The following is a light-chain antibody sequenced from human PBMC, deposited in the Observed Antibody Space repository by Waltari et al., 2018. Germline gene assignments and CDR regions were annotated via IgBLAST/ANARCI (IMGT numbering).Light chain of an antibody. CDR2: ENN. V-gene: IGLV1-51*02. J-gene: IGLJ3*02. CDR1: RSNIGINY. Sequence: QSLLTQPPSVSAAPGQKVTISCSGSRSNIGINYVSWYQQLPGKAPELLIYENNKRPSGIPDRFSGSKSGTSATLGITGVQTGDEADYYCGTWDTSLSAGVFGGGTKLTVL. CDR3: GTWDTSLSAGV.